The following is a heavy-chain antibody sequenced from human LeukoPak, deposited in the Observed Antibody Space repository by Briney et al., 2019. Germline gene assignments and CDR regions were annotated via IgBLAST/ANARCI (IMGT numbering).Heavy chain of an antibody. Sequence: PSETLSLTCTVSGYSISSGYYWGWIRQPPGKGLEWIGSIYYSGSTYYNPSLKSRVTISVDTSKNQFSLKLSSVTAADTAVYYCARDKREYYYDSSGYYYFDYWGQGTLVTVSS. CDR2: IYYSGST. V-gene: IGHV4-38-2*02. CDR1: GYSISSGYY. CDR3: ARDKREYYYDSSGYYYFDY. D-gene: IGHD3-22*01. J-gene: IGHJ4*02.